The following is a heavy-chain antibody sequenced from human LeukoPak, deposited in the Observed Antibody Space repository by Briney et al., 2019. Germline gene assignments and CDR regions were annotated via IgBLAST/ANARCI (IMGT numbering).Heavy chain of an antibody. Sequence: SQTLSLTCTVSGGSISSGDYYWSWIRQPPGKGLEWIGYISYSGSTYCKPSLKRRVTISVDTSKNQFPLKLSSVTAADTAVYYCARDVSYSSGWYYYFDYWGQGTLVTVSS. V-gene: IGHV4-30-4*01. J-gene: IGHJ4*02. D-gene: IGHD6-19*01. CDR2: ISYSGST. CDR3: ARDVSYSSGWYYYFDY. CDR1: GGSISSGDYY.